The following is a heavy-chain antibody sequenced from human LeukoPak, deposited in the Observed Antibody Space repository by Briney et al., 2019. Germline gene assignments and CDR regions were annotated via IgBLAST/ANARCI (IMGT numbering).Heavy chain of an antibody. J-gene: IGHJ4*02. V-gene: IGHV3-23*01. D-gene: IGHD3-10*02. CDR2: ISGSGGST. CDR1: GFTFSSYA. CDR3: AKDLVFYVQGVFDY. Sequence: GGSLRLSCAASGFTFSSYAMSWVRQALGKGLEWVSAISGSGGSTYYADSVKGRFTISRDNSKNTLYLQMNSLRVEDTAVYYCAKDLVFYVQGVFDYWGRGTLVTVSS.